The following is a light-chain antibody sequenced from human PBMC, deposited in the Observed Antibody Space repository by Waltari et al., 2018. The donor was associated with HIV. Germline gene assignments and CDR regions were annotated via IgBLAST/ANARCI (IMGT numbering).Light chain of an antibody. CDR1: NIERKS. Sequence: VLTQPPSVSVAPGKTATITCGGKNIERKSVHWYQQKPGQAPVLVIYYDNDRPSGIPERFSGSNSGDTATLTIRRVRDGDEADYYCQVWDSTSDHVLFGGGTKLTVL. CDR3: QVWDSTSDHVL. J-gene: IGLJ2*01. CDR2: YDN. V-gene: IGLV3-21*04.